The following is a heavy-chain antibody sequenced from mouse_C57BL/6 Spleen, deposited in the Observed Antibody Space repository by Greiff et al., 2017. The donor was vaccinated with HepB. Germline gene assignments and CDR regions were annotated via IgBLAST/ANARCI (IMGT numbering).Heavy chain of an antibody. CDR2: IDPNSGGT. J-gene: IGHJ2*01. Sequence: QVQLKQPGAELVKPGASVKLSCKASGYTFTSYWMHWVKQRPGRGLEWIGRIDPNSGGTKYNEKFKSKATLTVDKPSSTAYMQLSSLTSEDSAVYYCARGDSYYYGSAYYFDYWGQGTTLTVSS. CDR3: ARGDSYYYGSAYYFDY. CDR1: GYTFTSYW. D-gene: IGHD1-1*01. V-gene: IGHV1-72*01.